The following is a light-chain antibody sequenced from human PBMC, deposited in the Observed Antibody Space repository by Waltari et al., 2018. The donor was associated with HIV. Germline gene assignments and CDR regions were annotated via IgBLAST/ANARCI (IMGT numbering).Light chain of an antibody. J-gene: IGLJ3*02. V-gene: IGLV7-46*01. CDR3: LLSYNDARLWV. CDR1: TGTVTSGHF. CDR2: NTN. Sequence: QAVVTQVPSLTVSPGETVTLTCGSNTGTVTSGHFPYWFQQRPGQAPRALIYNTNSRHSWTPARFSGSLLGGKAALTLSGAQPDDEADYYCLLSYNDARLWVFGGGTKLTVL.